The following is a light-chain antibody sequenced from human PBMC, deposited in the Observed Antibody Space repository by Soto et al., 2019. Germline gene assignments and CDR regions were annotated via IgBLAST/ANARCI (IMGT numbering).Light chain of an antibody. J-gene: IGLJ3*02. CDR2: EVT. CDR1: STDVGRYNY. Sequence: QSVLTQPASVSGSPGQSITISCTGSSTDVGRYNYVSWYQLHPDKAPKLIIFEVTYRPSGVSTRFSGSKSGNTASLTISGLQAGDEADYYCASYTTNFSWVFGGGTKLTVL. V-gene: IGLV2-14*01. CDR3: ASYTTNFSWV.